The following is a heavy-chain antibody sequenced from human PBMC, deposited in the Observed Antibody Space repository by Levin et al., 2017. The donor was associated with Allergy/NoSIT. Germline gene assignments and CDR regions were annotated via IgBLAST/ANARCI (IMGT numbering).Heavy chain of an antibody. CDR1: GFAFSNYA. CDR3: AKSPSSSGAYGMDF. CDR2: ITPSISI. D-gene: IGHD6-19*01. Sequence: QAGGSLRLSCAASGFAFSNYALSWVRQAPGKGLEYVSTITPSISIYYADSVKGRFTISRDTSGNTLYLQMNSLRAEDTAVYFCAKSPSSSGAYGMDFWGQGTMVTVSS. J-gene: IGHJ6*02. V-gene: IGHV3-23*01.